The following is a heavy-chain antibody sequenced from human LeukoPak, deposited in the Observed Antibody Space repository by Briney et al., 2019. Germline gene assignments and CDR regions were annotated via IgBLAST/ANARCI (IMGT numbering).Heavy chain of an antibody. CDR1: GFTFSSYG. CDR3: AHQYGSGSYYYY. J-gene: IGHJ4*02. V-gene: IGHV3-30*02. D-gene: IGHD3-10*01. CDR2: IRYDGSNK. Sequence: GGSLRLSCAASGFTFSSYGMHWVRQAPGKGLEWVAFIRYDGSNKYYADSVKGRFTISRDNSKNTLYLQMNSLRAEDTAVYYCAHQYGSGSYYYYWGQGTLVTVSS.